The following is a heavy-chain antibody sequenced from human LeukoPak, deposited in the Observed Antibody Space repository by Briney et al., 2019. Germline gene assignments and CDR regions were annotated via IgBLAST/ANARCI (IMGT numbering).Heavy chain of an antibody. J-gene: IGHJ4*02. Sequence: SQTLSLTCTVSGGSISSGSYYWSWIRQPAGKGLEWIGRIYTSGSTNYNPSLKSRVTISVDTSKNQFSLKLSSVTAADTAVYYCARLSKRWFGESITFDYWGQGTLVTVSS. D-gene: IGHD3-10*01. V-gene: IGHV4-61*02. CDR1: GGSISSGSYY. CDR3: ARLSKRWFGESITFDY. CDR2: IYTSGST.